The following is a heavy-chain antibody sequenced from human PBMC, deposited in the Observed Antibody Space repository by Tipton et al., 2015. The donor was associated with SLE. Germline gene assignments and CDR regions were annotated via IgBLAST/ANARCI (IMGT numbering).Heavy chain of an antibody. CDR1: GGSISSSSYS. V-gene: IGHV4-39*07. J-gene: IGHJ6*02. CDR3: ARDPGDSYWDYYYGMDV. D-gene: IGHD3-10*01. Sequence: TPSLTCTVSGGSISSSSYSWGWIRQPPGKGLEWIGNIYYSGNTFYNPSLKSRVTISVDASKNQYSLKLTSVTAADTAVYYCARDPGDSYWDYYYGMDVWGQGTMVTVSS. CDR2: IYYSGNT.